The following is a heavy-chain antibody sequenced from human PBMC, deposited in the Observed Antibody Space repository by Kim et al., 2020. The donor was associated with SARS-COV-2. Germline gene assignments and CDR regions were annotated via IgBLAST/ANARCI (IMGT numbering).Heavy chain of an antibody. J-gene: IGHJ6*02. CDR3: ARVGRHYYGSGKGMDV. Sequence: SETLSLTCAVYGGSFSGYYWSWIRQPPGKGLEWIGEINHSGSTNYNPSLKSRVTISVDTSKNQFSLKLSSVTAADTAVYYCARVGRHYYGSGKGMDVWAQGTTVTVSS. CDR1: GGSFSGYY. V-gene: IGHV4-34*01. CDR2: INHSGST. D-gene: IGHD3-10*01.